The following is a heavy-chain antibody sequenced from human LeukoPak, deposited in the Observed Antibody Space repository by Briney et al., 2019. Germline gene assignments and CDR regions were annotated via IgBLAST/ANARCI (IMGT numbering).Heavy chain of an antibody. CDR2: IKSDGSST. CDR1: GITFSSNW. CDR3: APIGVGY. Sequence: GGSLRLSCVASGITFSSNWHWVREAPGKGLVWVSRIKSDGSSTSYADSVKGRFTISRDSAKNTLYLQMNSLRVEDTAVYYCAPIGVGYWGQGTLVTVSS. D-gene: IGHD2-8*01. V-gene: IGHV3-74*01. J-gene: IGHJ4*02.